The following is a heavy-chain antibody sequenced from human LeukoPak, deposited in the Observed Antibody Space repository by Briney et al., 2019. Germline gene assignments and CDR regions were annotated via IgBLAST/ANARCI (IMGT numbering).Heavy chain of an antibody. Sequence: SVKVSCKASGGTFSSYAISWVRQAPGQRLEWMGRIIPIFGTANYAQKFQGRVTITTDESTSTAYMELSSLRSEDTAVYYCARARFGKSQLYYYHYMDVWGKGTTVTVSS. CDR1: GGTFSSYA. CDR3: ARARFGKSQLYYYHYMDV. J-gene: IGHJ6*03. CDR2: IIPIFGTA. D-gene: IGHD3-10*01. V-gene: IGHV1-69*05.